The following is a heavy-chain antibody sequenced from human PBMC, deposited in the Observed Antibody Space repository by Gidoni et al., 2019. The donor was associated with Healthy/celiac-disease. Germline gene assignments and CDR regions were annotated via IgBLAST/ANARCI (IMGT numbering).Heavy chain of an antibody. D-gene: IGHD6-6*01. J-gene: IGHJ6*02. Sequence: EVQLVESGGGLVQPGGSLRLSCAASGFTFSSYEMNWVRQAPGKGLEWVSYISSSGSTIYYADSVKGRFTISRDNAKNSLYLQMNSLRAEDTAVYYCARGDSSSLMYYYYGMDVWGQGTTVTVSS. V-gene: IGHV3-48*03. CDR1: GFTFSSYE. CDR2: ISSSGSTI. CDR3: ARGDSSSLMYYYYGMDV.